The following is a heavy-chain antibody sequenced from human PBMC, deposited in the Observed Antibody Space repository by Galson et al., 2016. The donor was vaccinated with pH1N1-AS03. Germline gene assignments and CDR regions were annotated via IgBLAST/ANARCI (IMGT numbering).Heavy chain of an antibody. D-gene: IGHD6-25*01. J-gene: IGHJ4*02. Sequence: SLRLSCAASGFTFSSYVMSWVRQAPGKGLQWVSTIGVSGAGTYYADSVRGRFTVSRDNSKNTLDLQMNSLRAEDTAVYYCARTLAASGYYFDSWGQGTLVTVSS. CDR3: ARTLAASGYYFDS. V-gene: IGHV3-23*01. CDR2: IGVSGAGT. CDR1: GFTFSSYV.